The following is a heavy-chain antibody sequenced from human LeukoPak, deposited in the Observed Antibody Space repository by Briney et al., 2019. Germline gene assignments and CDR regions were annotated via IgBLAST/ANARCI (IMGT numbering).Heavy chain of an antibody. J-gene: IGHJ4*02. D-gene: IGHD1-26*01. Sequence: GGSLRLSCVASGFTFRNYVMSWVRQTPEKGLEWVSAITGDGGGTNHADSVKGPFFISRDNSKNTLYMQMNSLRAEDTAVYYCVKETSSGNFVTIDCWGQGALVTVSS. V-gene: IGHV3-23*01. CDR3: VKETSSGNFVTIDC. CDR2: ITGDGGGT. CDR1: GFTFRNYV.